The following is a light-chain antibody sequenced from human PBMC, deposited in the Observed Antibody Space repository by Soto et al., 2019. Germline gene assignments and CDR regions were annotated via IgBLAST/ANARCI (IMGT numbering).Light chain of an antibody. Sequence: DIQLTQSPAFLSASVGDKVTITCRASQGISSYLAWYQQKPGKAPNLLIYSASTLQSGVPSRFSGSGSGTEFTLTVRRLQPEDCATYFCQQINSFPVTFGGGTKVEVK. CDR1: QGISSY. V-gene: IGKV1-9*01. CDR3: QQINSFPVT. CDR2: SAS. J-gene: IGKJ4*01.